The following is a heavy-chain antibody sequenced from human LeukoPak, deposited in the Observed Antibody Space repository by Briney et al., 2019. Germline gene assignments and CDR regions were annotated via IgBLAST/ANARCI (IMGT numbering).Heavy chain of an antibody. CDR2: ISGSGGYT. CDR1: GFTFSSYG. J-gene: IGHJ4*02. CDR3: ARDRGMATPNIGFDY. V-gene: IGHV3-23*01. D-gene: IGHD5-24*01. Sequence: PGGSLRLSCAASGFTFSSYGMSWVRQAPGKGLEWVSTISGSGGYTYYADSVKGRFTISRDNSKNTLYLQMNSLRAEDTAVYYCARDRGMATPNIGFDYWGQGTLVTVSS.